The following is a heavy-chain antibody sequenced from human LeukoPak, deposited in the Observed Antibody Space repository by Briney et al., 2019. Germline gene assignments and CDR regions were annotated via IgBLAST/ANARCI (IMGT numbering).Heavy chain of an antibody. CDR1: GFTFSSYW. D-gene: IGHD2-2*01. CDR3: ARGTYGNIVVVPAAYYYYYMDV. J-gene: IGHJ6*03. CDR2: INSDGSSI. Sequence: GGSLRLSCAASGFTFSSYWMHWVRQAPGKGLVWVSRINSDGSSISYADSVKGRFTISRDNAKNTLYLQMNSLRAEDTAVYYCARGTYGNIVVVPAAYYYYYMDVWGKGTTVTVSS. V-gene: IGHV3-74*01.